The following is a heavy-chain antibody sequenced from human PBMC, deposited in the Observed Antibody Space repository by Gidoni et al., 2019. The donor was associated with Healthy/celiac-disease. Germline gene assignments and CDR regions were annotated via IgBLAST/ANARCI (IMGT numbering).Heavy chain of an antibody. CDR3: ASRDPPDYIPDGWYGMDV. CDR2: MNPKSGNT. J-gene: IGHJ6*02. V-gene: IGHV1-8*01. D-gene: IGHD4-4*01. CDR1: GYTFTSYD. Sequence: QVQLVQSGAELKKPGASVTVSCTASGYTFTSYDNNWVRQATGQGLEWMGWMNPKSGNTGYAQKFQSRVTMTRNTSISTAYMEMSSLRSEETAVYCCASRDPPDYIPDGWYGMDVWGQGTTVTVSS.